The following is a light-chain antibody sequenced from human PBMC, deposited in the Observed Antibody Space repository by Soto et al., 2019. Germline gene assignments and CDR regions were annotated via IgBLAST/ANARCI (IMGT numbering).Light chain of an antibody. J-gene: IGKJ1*01. V-gene: IGKV1-5*03. Sequence: DIQMTQSPSTLSASVVDRVTITCRASQSISSWLAWYQQKPGKAPKLLIYKASSLESGVPSRLSGSGSGTEFTLTISSLQPDDFATYYCQQYNSYSPWTFGQGTKVDIK. CDR1: QSISSW. CDR3: QQYNSYSPWT. CDR2: KAS.